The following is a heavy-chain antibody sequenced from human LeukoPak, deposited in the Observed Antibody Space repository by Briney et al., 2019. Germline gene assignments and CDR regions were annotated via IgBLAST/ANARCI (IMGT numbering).Heavy chain of an antibody. V-gene: IGHV1-2*06. CDR2: INPNSGGT. Sequence: ASVKVSCKASGYIFTDYYMHWVRQAPGQELGWMGRINPNSGGTNYAQTFQGRVTMTRDTSISTAYMELSRLRSDDTAVYYCARDNEYCSSTSCYGPRAWFDPWGQGTLVTVSS. CDR3: ARDNEYCSSTSCYGPRAWFDP. J-gene: IGHJ5*02. D-gene: IGHD2-2*01. CDR1: GYIFTDYY.